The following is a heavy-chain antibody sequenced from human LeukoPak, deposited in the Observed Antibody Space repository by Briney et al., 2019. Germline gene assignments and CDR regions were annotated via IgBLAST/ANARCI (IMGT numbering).Heavy chain of an antibody. CDR2: IIPIFGTA. D-gene: IGHD6-13*01. CDR1: GGTFSSYA. J-gene: IGHJ4*02. CDR3: AHLARAAAGTC. V-gene: IGHV1-69*13. Sequence: ASVKVSCKASGGTFSSYAISWVRQAPGQGLEWMGGIIPIFGTANYAQKFQGRVTITADESTSTAYMELSSLRSEDTAVYYCAHLARAAAGTCWGQGTLVTVSS.